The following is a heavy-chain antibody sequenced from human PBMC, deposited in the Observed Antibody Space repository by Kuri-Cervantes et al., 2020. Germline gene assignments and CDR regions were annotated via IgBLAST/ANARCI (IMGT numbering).Heavy chain of an antibody. V-gene: IGHV3-21*06. D-gene: IGHD3-16*01. Sequence: GGSLRLSCAASGFTFSSYWMSWVRQAPGKGLEWVSAISDSSYYIYYADSVKGRFTISRDDAKSSLYLQLEALRAADTAVYYCARDGFSYGMTSFDYWGRGTLVTVSS. CDR1: GFTFSSYW. J-gene: IGHJ4*02. CDR2: ISDSSYYI. CDR3: ARDGFSYGMTSFDY.